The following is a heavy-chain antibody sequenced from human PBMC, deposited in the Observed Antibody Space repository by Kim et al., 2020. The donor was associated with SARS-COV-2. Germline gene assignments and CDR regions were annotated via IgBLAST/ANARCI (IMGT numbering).Heavy chain of an antibody. CDR3: ARGGLTFR. Sequence: GGSLRLSCAASGFTVSSNYMNWIRQAPGKGLEWVSVIYNNGGTNNADSVKGRFTISRDDSKNTVYLQMNSLRTDDTAMYYCARGGLTFRWGQGTLVTVSS. J-gene: IGHJ4*02. CDR2: IYNNGGT. CDR1: GFTVSSNY. D-gene: IGHD7-27*01. V-gene: IGHV3-53*01.